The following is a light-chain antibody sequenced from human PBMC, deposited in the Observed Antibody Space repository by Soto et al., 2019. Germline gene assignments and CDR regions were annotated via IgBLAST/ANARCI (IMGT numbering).Light chain of an antibody. CDR2: GAS. V-gene: IGKV3-20*01. J-gene: IGKJ1*01. CDR3: QQYGSSPRT. CDR1: QTVSSSS. Sequence: EIMLSQSPCTLSLSTGERATLSCRASQTVSSSSLAWYQQKPGQAPRLLIFGASTRAAGFPDRFSGSGSGTDFTLTISRLEPEDFAVYYCQQYGSSPRTFGQGTKVAIK.